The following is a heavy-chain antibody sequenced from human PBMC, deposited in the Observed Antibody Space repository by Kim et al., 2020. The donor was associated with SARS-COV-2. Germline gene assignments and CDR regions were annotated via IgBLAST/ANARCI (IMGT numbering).Heavy chain of an antibody. D-gene: IGHD2-15*01. J-gene: IGHJ6*02. CDR3: ARGPPAYCSGGSCYSYYYYGMDV. CDR1: GYTFTSYA. V-gene: IGHV1-3*01. CDR2: INAGNGNT. Sequence: ASVKVSCKASGYTFTSYAMHWVRQAPGQRLEWMGWINAGNGNTKYSQKFQGRVTITRDTSASTAYMELSSLRSEDTAVYYCARGPPAYCSGGSCYSYYYYGMDVWGQGTTVTVSS.